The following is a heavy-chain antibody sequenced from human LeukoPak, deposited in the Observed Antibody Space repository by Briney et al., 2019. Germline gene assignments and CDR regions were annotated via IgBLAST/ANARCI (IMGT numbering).Heavy chain of an antibody. J-gene: IGHJ5*02. CDR1: GGSISSSDYY. Sequence: KPSGTLSLTCTVSGGSISSSDYYWGWIRQPPGKGLEWIGSIYFGGSTYYNPSLKSRVTMSVDTSMNQFSLKLSFVTTADTAVYYCARALGYCSGGSCTRGYNWFDPWGQGTLVTVSS. D-gene: IGHD2-15*01. V-gene: IGHV4-39*01. CDR3: ARALGYCSGGSCTRGYNWFDP. CDR2: IYFGGST.